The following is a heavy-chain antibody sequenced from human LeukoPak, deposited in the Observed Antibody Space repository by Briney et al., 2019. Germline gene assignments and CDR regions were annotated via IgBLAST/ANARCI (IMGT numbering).Heavy chain of an antibody. D-gene: IGHD2-15*01. J-gene: IGHJ4*02. CDR3: LRDALQWDIVVVVAANPLDY. CDR1: GYTFTSCG. V-gene: IGHV1-18*01. Sequence: ASVKVSCKDSGYTFTSCGISWVRQAPGQGREWMGWISAYNGNTNYAQKLQGRVTMTTDTSTSTAYMELGSLSSDDTAVYYCLRDALQWDIVVVVAANPLDYWGQGTLVTVSS. CDR2: ISAYNGNT.